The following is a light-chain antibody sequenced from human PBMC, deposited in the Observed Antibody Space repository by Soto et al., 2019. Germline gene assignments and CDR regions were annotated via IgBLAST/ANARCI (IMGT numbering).Light chain of an antibody. CDR1: QSGSSSY. CDR2: GVF. V-gene: IGKV3-20*01. Sequence: EIVLTQSPDTLSLSPGERATLSCRASQSGSSSYLAWYQQRPGQPPRLLIYGVFTRADDIPDRFSGSGSGTDFTLTISSLQPEDFAVYYCQHYGYPLTFGGGTKVDIK. J-gene: IGKJ4*01. CDR3: QHYGYPLT.